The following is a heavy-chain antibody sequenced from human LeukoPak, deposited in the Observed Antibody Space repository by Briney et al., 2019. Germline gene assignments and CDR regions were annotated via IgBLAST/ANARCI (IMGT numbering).Heavy chain of an antibody. Sequence: GGSLRPSCAASEFTFSSYEMNWVRQAPGKGLEWISYISSSGRTKYYADSVKGRFTISRDNAKKSLYLQMNSLRAEDSAVYYCARERGYSSSWYGGLEYWGQGTLVTVSS. J-gene: IGHJ4*02. D-gene: IGHD6-13*01. CDR1: EFTFSSYE. CDR3: ARERGYSSSWYGGLEY. CDR2: ISSSGRTK. V-gene: IGHV3-48*03.